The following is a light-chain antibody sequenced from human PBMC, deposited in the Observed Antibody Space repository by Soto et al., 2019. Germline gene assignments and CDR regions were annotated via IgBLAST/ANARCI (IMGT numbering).Light chain of an antibody. J-gene: IGLJ1*01. CDR1: SSNIGSHT. V-gene: IGLV1-44*01. CDR2: SNT. Sequence: SVLTQPPSASGAPGQTVTISCSGSSSNIGSHTVNWYQHLPGTAPKLLFYSNTQRPLGVPVRFSGSKSGTSASLAISGLQSEDEAEYYCAAWDDRLYVFGTGTKGTVL. CDR3: AAWDDRLYV.